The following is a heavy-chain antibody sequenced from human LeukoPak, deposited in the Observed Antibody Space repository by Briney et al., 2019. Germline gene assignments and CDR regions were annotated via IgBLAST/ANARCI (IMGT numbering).Heavy chain of an antibody. D-gene: IGHD1-26*01. J-gene: IGHJ4*02. CDR2: ISGRDGGT. CDR1: GFTFSIYD. CDR3: AVKGGTPGRFDY. V-gene: IGHV3-23*01. Sequence: GGSLRLSCAASGFTFSIYDMSWVRQAPGKGLEWVSAISGRDGGTYYVDSVKGRFTISRDNSKSTLYLQMNSLRAEDTAVYYCAVKGGTPGRFDYWGQGTLVTVSS.